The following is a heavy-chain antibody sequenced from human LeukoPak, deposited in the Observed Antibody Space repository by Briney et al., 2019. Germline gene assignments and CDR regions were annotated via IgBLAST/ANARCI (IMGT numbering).Heavy chain of an antibody. D-gene: IGHD1-26*01. J-gene: IGHJ3*02. CDR2: ISDSSGYT. V-gene: IGHV3-11*06. CDR3: ARDRVGGSYVFDI. CDR1: GFTVSSKY. Sequence: GGSLTLSCAASGFTVSSKYMSWIRQAPGKGLEWVSYISDSSGYTKDADSVKGRFTISRDNAKKSLYLQMNSLRAEDTAVYYCARDRVGGSYVFDIWGQGTMVTVSS.